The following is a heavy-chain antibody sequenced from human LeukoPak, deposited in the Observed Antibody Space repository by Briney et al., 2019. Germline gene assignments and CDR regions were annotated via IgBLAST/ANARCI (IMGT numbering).Heavy chain of an antibody. CDR3: ARGNIAAGTKRSRTNPNFDY. J-gene: IGHJ4*02. D-gene: IGHD6-13*01. CDR2: INPSGGST. CDR1: GYTFTSYY. V-gene: IGHV1-46*01. Sequence: ASVKVSCKASGYTFTSYYMHWVRQAPGQGLEWMGIINPSGGSTSYAQKFQGRVTMTRDTSTSTVYMELSSLRSEDTAVYYYARGNIAAGTKRSRTNPNFDYWGQGTLVTVSS.